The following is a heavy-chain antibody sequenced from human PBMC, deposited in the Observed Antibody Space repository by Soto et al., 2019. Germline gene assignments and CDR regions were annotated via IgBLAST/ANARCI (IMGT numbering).Heavy chain of an antibody. J-gene: IGHJ4*02. D-gene: IGHD3-9*01. CDR1: GFTFSSYA. CDR2: ISGSGGST. CDR3: AKGPITDELRYFDWPLYYFDY. Sequence: PGGSLRLSCAASGFTFSSYAMSWVRQAPGKGLEWVSAISGSGGSTYYADSVKGRFTISRDNSKNTLYLQMNSLRAEDTAVYYCAKGPITDELRYFDWPLYYFDYWGQGTLVTVSS. V-gene: IGHV3-23*01.